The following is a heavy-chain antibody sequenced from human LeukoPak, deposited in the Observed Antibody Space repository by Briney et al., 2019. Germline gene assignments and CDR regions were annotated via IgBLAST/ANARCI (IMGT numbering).Heavy chain of an antibody. D-gene: IGHD6-19*01. Sequence: ASVTVSCKASGYTFTSYDINWVRQAPGQGLEWMGWMNPNSGNTGYAQKFQGRVTMTRNTSISTAYMELSSLRSEDTAVYYCARGRHSSGWPNNWFDPWGQGTLVTVSS. CDR2: MNPNSGNT. CDR3: ARGRHSSGWPNNWFDP. J-gene: IGHJ5*02. V-gene: IGHV1-8*01. CDR1: GYTFTSYD.